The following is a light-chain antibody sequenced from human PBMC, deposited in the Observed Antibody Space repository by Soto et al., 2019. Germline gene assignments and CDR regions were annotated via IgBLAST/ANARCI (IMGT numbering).Light chain of an antibody. J-gene: IGKJ2*01. V-gene: IGKV3-11*01. CDR3: QQRSTWPPEYT. CDR2: DAS. Sequence: EIVLTQSPGTLSLSPGERATLSCRASQGIGSYLGWYQQKPGQAPRLLVYDASNRATGVPARFSGSGSGTDFSLTISSLEPEDVAVYYCQQRSTWPPEYTFGQGTKLEIK. CDR1: QGIGSY.